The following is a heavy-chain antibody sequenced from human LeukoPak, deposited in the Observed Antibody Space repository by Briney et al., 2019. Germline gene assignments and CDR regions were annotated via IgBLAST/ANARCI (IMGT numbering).Heavy chain of an antibody. D-gene: IGHD6-6*01. CDR1: GGSISSSSYY. CDR3: ARQASSSIAARRGWFDP. CDR2: IYYSGST. J-gene: IGHJ5*02. V-gene: IGHV4-39*01. Sequence: SETLSLTCTVSGGSISSSSYYWGWIRQPPGKGLEWIGSIYYSGSTYYNPSLKSRVTISVDTSKNQFSLKLSSVTAADTAVYYCARQASSSIAARRGWFDPWGQGTLVTVPS.